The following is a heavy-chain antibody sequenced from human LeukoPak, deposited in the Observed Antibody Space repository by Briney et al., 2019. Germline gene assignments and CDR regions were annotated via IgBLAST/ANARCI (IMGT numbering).Heavy chain of an antibody. Sequence: ASVKVSCKASRYTFTGYYMHWVRQAPGQRLEWMGWINPNSGGTNYAQKLQGTVTMTRDTSISTAYMELSRLRSDDTAVYYCARDFFRSMYYYDSSGYSNRDYWGQGTLVTVSS. J-gene: IGHJ4*02. CDR3: ARDFFRSMYYYDSSGYSNRDY. CDR2: INPNSGGT. D-gene: IGHD3-22*01. CDR1: RYTFTGYY. V-gene: IGHV1-2*02.